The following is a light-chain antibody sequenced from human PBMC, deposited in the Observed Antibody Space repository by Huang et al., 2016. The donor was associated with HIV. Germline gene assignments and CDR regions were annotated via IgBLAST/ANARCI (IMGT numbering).Light chain of an antibody. CDR3: QQYHKYPLT. V-gene: IGKV1-16*02. J-gene: IGKJ3*01. CDR2: AAS. CDR1: QGISNS. Sequence: DIQMTQSPSSLSASVGDRVTIPCRASQGISNSLAWFQQKPGKAPKSLIYAASRLLSGVPSKFSGRGSGTDFTLTISSLQPDDFATYYCQQYHKYPLTFGPGTKVDLK.